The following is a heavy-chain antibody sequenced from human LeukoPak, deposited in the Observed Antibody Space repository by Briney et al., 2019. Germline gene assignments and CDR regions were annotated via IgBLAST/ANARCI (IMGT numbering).Heavy chain of an antibody. CDR1: GGTFSSYA. CDR3: ARWGLYGSGSYMGYYYYYMDV. D-gene: IGHD3-10*01. CDR2: ISAYNGNT. J-gene: IGHJ6*03. Sequence: ASVKVSCKASGGTFSSYAISWVRQAPGQGLEWMGWISAYNGNTNYAQKFQGRVTMTRNTSISTAYMELSSLRSEDTAVYYCARWGLYGSGSYMGYYYYYMDVWGKGTTVTISS. V-gene: IGHV1-8*02.